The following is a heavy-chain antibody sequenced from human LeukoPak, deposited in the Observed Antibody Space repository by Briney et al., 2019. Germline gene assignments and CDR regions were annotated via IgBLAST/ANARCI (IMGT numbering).Heavy chain of an antibody. CDR2: MSYNGQIT. V-gene: IGHV3-30*18. CDR1: GFTFSSYG. J-gene: IGHJ4*02. D-gene: IGHD1-1*01. CDR3: AKVQLERRELLPNFDS. Sequence: PGGSLRLSCAASGFTFSSYGMHWVRQAPGKGLEWVAVMSYNGQITYYADSVKGRFTISRDNSQNMLYLQMNSLRVDDTSVYYCAKVQLERRELLPNFDSWGQGTQVTVSS.